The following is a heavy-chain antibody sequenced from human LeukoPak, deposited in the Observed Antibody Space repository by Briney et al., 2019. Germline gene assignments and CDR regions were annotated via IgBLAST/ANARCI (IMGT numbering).Heavy chain of an antibody. CDR2: IYYSVST. V-gene: IGHV4-39*07. Sequence: SETLSLTRTVSGGSISSSSYYWGWIRQPPGKGLEWIGSIYYSVSTYYNPSLKSRVTISVDTSKNQFSLKLSSVTAADTAVYYCARGGVVVLMAGGAFDIWGQGTMVTVSS. CDR3: ARGGVVVLMAGGAFDI. CDR1: GGSISSSSYY. D-gene: IGHD2-8*01. J-gene: IGHJ3*02.